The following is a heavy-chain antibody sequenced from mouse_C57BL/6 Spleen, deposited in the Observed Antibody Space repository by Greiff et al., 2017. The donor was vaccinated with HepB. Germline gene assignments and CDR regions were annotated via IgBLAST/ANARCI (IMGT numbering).Heavy chain of an antibody. D-gene: IGHD2-2*01. Sequence: EVKLQQSGPELVKPGASVKISCKASGYTFTDYYMNWVKQSHGKSLEWIGDINPNNGGTSYNQKFKGKATLTVDKSSSTAYMELRSLTSEDSAVYYCASMVPSFDYWGQGTTLTVSS. J-gene: IGHJ2*01. V-gene: IGHV1-26*01. CDR1: GYTFTDYY. CDR2: INPNNGGT. CDR3: ASMVPSFDY.